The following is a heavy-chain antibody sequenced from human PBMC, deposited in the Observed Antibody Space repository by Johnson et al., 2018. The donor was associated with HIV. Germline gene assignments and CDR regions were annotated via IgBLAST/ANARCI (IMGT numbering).Heavy chain of an antibody. J-gene: IGHJ3*02. CDR1: GFTFDDYA. D-gene: IGHD6-13*01. Sequence: VQLVESGGGLVQPGRSLRLSCAASGFTFDDYAMHWVRQAPGKGLEWVSVIYGGGSGGSTYSVDSVKGRFTISRDNSKNTLYLQRNSLRAEDTAVYYCARGVYSSSWYGAFDIWGQGTMVTVSS. V-gene: IGHV3-23*04. CDR3: ARGVYSSSWYGAFDI. CDR2: IYGGGSGGST.